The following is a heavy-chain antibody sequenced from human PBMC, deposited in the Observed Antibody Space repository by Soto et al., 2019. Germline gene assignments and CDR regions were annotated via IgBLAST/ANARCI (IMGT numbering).Heavy chain of an antibody. CDR3: AKDRGYYGSGSYYAYYYSGMDY. V-gene: IGHV3-30*18. J-gene: IGHJ6*02. CDR2: ISYDGSNK. Sequence: GGSLRLSCAASGFTFSSYGMHWVRQAPGKGLEWVAVISYDGSNKYYADSVKGRFTISRDNSKNTLYLQMNSLRAEDTAVYYCAKDRGYYGSGSYYAYYYSGMDYWGQGTTVTVSS. D-gene: IGHD3-10*01. CDR1: GFTFSSYG.